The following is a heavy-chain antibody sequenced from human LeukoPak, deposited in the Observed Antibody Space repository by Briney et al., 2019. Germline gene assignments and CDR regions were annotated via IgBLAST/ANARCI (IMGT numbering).Heavy chain of an antibody. CDR3: ARDPVPSKLPYYYYYMDV. Sequence: SVKVSCKASGGTFSSYAISWVRQAPGQGLEWMGGIIPIFGTANYAQKFQGRVTITADESTSTAYMELSSLRSEDTAVYYCARDPVPSKLPYYYYYMDVWGKGTTVTVSS. J-gene: IGHJ6*03. CDR1: GGTFSSYA. CDR2: IIPIFGTA. D-gene: IGHD1-7*01. V-gene: IGHV1-69*13.